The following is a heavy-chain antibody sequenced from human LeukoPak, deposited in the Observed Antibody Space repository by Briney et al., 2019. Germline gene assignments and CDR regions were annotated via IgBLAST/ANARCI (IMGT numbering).Heavy chain of an antibody. CDR3: ARATKLLWFGELLEKGSYYFDY. V-gene: IGHV4-59*01. J-gene: IGHJ4*02. CDR1: GGSISSYY. D-gene: IGHD3-10*01. Sequence: SETLSLTCTVSGGSISSYYWSWIRQPPGKGLEWIGHIYYSGSTNYNPSLKSRVTISVDTSKNQFSLKLSSVTAADTAVYYCARATKLLWFGELLEKGSYYFDYWGQGTLVTVSS. CDR2: IYYSGST.